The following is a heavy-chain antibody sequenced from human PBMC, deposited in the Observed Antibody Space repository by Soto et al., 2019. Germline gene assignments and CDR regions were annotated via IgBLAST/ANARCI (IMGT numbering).Heavy chain of an antibody. Sequence: ASVKVSCKTSRYTFTTYSLQWVRQAPGQRLEWMGWISAADGHTKLSQKFQGRVTITRDTSASTAYMELSSLRSEDTAVYYCARDGGYYYFDQWGQGTLVTVSS. CDR3: ARDGGYYYFDQ. V-gene: IGHV1-3*01. D-gene: IGHD1-26*01. J-gene: IGHJ4*02. CDR2: ISAADGHT. CDR1: RYTFTTYS.